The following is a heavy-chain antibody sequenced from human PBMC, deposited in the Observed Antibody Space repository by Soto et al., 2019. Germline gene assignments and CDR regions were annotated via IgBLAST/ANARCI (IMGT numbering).Heavy chain of an antibody. CDR3: ARVPDR. V-gene: IGHV4-34*01. Sequence: PSETLSLTCAVYGGSFSGYYWSWIRQPPGKGLEWIGEVNHSGSTNYNPSVKSRVTISVDRSKNQFSLKLSSVTAADTAVYYCARVPDRWGQGTLVTVSS. D-gene: IGHD2-2*01. CDR1: GGSFSGYY. CDR2: VNHSGST. J-gene: IGHJ5*02.